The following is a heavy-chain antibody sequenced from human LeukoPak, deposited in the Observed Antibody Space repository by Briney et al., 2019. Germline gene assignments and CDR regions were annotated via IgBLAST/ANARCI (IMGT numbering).Heavy chain of an antibody. D-gene: IGHD3-10*01. Sequence: GGSLRLSCAASGFTFTNYVPTWVRQAPGKGLEWVSSISGSAGTTYYVDSVKGRFTISRDTSKNTLFLQMNSLRAEDTAIYYCARYSGSGTWFDPWGQGTLVTVSS. CDR2: ISGSAGTT. V-gene: IGHV3-23*01. CDR1: GFTFTNYV. CDR3: ARYSGSGTWFDP. J-gene: IGHJ5*02.